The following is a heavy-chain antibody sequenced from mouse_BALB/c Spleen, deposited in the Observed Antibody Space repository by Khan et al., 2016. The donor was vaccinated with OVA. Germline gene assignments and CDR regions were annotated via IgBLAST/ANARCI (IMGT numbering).Heavy chain of an antibody. CDR1: GYTFTSYW. V-gene: IGHV1-7*01. D-gene: IGHD1-1*01. CDR3: VNHGSSSAWFTY. J-gene: IGHJ3*01. Sequence: VQLQESGAELAKPGASVKMSCKASGYTFTSYWMHWVKQGPGQGLEWIGYINPATDYTEYNQKFKNKATLTADKSSSTAYMQLSSLTSEDSAVYYCVNHGSSSAWFTYWGQGTPVTVSA. CDR2: INPATDYT.